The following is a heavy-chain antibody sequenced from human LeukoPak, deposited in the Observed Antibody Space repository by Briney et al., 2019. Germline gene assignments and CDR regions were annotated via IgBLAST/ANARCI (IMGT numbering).Heavy chain of an antibody. Sequence: PSETLSLTCAVYGGSFSGYYWSWIRQPPGKGLEWIGEINHSGSTNYNPSLKSRVTISVDTSKNQFSLKLSSVTAADTAVYYCARGYYDFWSGSSSHNDYWGQGTLVTVSS. V-gene: IGHV4-34*01. CDR1: GGSFSGYY. D-gene: IGHD3-3*01. J-gene: IGHJ4*02. CDR3: ARGYYDFWSGSSSHNDY. CDR2: INHSGST.